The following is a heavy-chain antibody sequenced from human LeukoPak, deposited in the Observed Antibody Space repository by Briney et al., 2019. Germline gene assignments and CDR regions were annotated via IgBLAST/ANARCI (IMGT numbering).Heavy chain of an antibody. CDR1: GGSISSGGYY. V-gene: IGHV4-31*03. J-gene: IGHJ4*02. CDR2: IYYSGST. Sequence: SETLSLTCTVSGGSISSGGYYWSWIRQHPGKGLEWIGYIYYSGSTYYNPSLKSRVTISVDTSKNQFSLKLSSVTAADTAVYYCTRGGGGSGTYYEYYFDYWGQGTLVTVSS. CDR3: TRGGGGSGTYYEYYFDY. D-gene: IGHD3-10*01.